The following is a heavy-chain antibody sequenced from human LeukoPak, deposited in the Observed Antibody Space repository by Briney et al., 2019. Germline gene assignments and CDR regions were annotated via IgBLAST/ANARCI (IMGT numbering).Heavy chain of an antibody. CDR1: GYTFTGYY. CDR3: ARGFEYYYDSSGYIY. J-gene: IGHJ4*02. D-gene: IGHD3-22*01. Sequence: GASVKVSCKASGYTFTGYYMHWVRQAPGQGLEWMGWINPNSGGTNCAQKFQGRVTMTRDTSISTAYMELSRLRSDDTAVYYCARGFEYYYDSSGYIYWGQGTLVTVSS. CDR2: INPNSGGT. V-gene: IGHV1-2*02.